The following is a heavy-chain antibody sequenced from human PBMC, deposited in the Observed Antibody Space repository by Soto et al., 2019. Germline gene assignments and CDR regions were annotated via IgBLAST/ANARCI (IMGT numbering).Heavy chain of an antibody. Sequence: QVQLQESGPGLVKPSETLSLTCTVSGGSGSRGSYYWSWIRQPPGKGLEWIGYIYYSGSTNYNPALKRRVTISVDTSKNQFSLKLSSVTAADTAVYYCARATMTTVTTSLDYWGQGTLVTVSS. CDR3: ARATMTTVTTSLDY. D-gene: IGHD4-17*01. J-gene: IGHJ4*02. CDR1: GGSGSRGSYY. CDR2: IYYSGST. V-gene: IGHV4-61*01.